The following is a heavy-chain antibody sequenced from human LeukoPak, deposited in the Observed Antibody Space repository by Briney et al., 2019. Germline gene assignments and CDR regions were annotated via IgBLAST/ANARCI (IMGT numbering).Heavy chain of an antibody. D-gene: IGHD3-22*01. CDR1: GYTFTGYY. CDR3: AREFAPVVIAVYYYYYMDV. CDR2: INPNSGGT. J-gene: IGHJ6*03. V-gene: IGHV1-2*02. Sequence: ASVKVSCKASGYTFTGYYMHWVRQAPGQGLEWMGWINPNSGGTNYAQKFQGRVTMTRDTSISTAYMELSRLRSDGTAVYYCAREFAPVVIAVYYYYYMDVWGKGTTVTVSS.